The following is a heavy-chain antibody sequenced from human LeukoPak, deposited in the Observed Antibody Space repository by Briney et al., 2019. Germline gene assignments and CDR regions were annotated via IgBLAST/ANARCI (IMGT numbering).Heavy chain of an antibody. CDR2: VNPKRSDT. CDR3: ARGGIVGSSWNYGFDY. Sequence: ASVRVSCRASGYTLTDYYIHWVRLAPGQGHEWMGWVNPKRSDTETAQKFQGRVAMTTDTSTSTVFLQLTSLISDDAAVYFCARGGIVGSSWNYGFDYWGQGTLVTVSS. J-gene: IGHJ4*02. D-gene: IGHD1-26*01. CDR1: GYTLTDYY. V-gene: IGHV1-2*02.